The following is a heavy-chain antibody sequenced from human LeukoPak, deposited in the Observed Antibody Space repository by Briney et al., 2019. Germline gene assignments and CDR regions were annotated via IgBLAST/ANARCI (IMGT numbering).Heavy chain of an antibody. J-gene: IGHJ4*02. CDR2: IRYDGSNK. CDR1: GFIFSSYG. D-gene: IGHD1-26*01. V-gene: IGHV3-30*02. Sequence: GGSLRLSCAASGFIFSSYGMHWVRQAPGKGQEWVAFIRYDGSNKYYADSVKGRFTISRDNSKNTLYLQMNSLRAEDTAVYYCAKDPTYSGSYVDWGQGTLVTVSS. CDR3: AKDPTYSGSYVD.